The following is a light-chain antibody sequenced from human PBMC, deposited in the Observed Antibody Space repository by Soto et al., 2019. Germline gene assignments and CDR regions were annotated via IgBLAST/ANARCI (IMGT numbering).Light chain of an antibody. CDR3: QQRTDWPPAVT. CDR2: DAS. J-gene: IGKJ5*01. Sequence: EIVLTQSPATLSLSPGERATLSCRASQSVSSYLAWYQHKPGQAPRLLIYDASNRATGIPARFSGSGSGTDFTLTISSLEPEDSAVYYCQQRTDWPPAVTFGQGTRLEIK. CDR1: QSVSSY. V-gene: IGKV3-11*01.